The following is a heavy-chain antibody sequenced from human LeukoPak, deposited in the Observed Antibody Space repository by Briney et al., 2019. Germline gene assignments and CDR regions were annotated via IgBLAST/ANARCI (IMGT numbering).Heavy chain of an antibody. CDR2: IYTSGST. CDR1: GGSLSSNY. Sequence: SETLSLTCTLSGGSLSSNYCSWVRQPAGEGREWIGRIYTSGSTNSNPSLKSLLTMSVDTSTNQFSLKPSSVTAADTAVYYCARELLWFGDLSVFHRNTYYPDVWGKGPTVTVSS. CDR3: ARELLWFGDLSVFHRNTYYPDV. J-gene: IGHJ6*03. V-gene: IGHV4-4*07. D-gene: IGHD3-10*01.